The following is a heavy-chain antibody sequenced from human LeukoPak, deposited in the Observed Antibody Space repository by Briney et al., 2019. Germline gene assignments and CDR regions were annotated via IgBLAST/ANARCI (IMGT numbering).Heavy chain of an antibody. CDR3: ARDQWRLFDY. V-gene: IGHV3-7*04. J-gene: IGHJ4*02. CDR1: GFTFSNYW. D-gene: IGHD2-21*02. CDR2: IKEDGSDK. Sequence: GESLRLSCAASGFTFSNYWMTWVRQAPGKGLEWVANIKEDGSDKYYVDSVKDRSTISRDNAKNSLYLQMNNLRVEDTAVYFCARDQWRLFDYWGQGTLVAVSS.